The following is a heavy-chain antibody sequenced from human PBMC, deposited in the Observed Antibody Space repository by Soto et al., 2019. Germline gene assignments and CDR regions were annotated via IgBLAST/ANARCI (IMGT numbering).Heavy chain of an antibody. CDR3: ARDRVESGYPEYFQH. V-gene: IGHV3-23*01. Sequence: PGGSLRLSCAASGFTFDDYAMTWARQAPGKGLEWVSGISGSGGSTYYADSVKGRFTISRDNSKNTLYLQMNSLRAEDTAVYYCARDRVESGYPEYFQHWGQGTLVTVSS. CDR1: GFTFDDYA. D-gene: IGHD3-22*01. J-gene: IGHJ1*01. CDR2: ISGSGGST.